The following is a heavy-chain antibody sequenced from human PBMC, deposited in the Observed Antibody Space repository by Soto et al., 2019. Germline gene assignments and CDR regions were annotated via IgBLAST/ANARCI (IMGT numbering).Heavy chain of an antibody. D-gene: IGHD6-19*01. CDR3: ARHSYSSGWPSGDCDY. J-gene: IGHJ4*02. Sequence: WSGRMSQIPGKGLEWMGIIYPGDSDTRYSPSFQGQVTISADKSISTAYLQWSSLKASDTAMYYCARHSYSSGWPSGDCDYWGQGTLVTV. CDR2: IYPGDSDT. V-gene: IGHV5-51*01. CDR1: W.